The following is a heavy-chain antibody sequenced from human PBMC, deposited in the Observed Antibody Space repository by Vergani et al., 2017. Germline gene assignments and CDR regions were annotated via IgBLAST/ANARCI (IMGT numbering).Heavy chain of an antibody. D-gene: IGHD3-22*01. CDR3: ARVSTITMIVVVIHHYFDY. Sequence: EVQLVESGGGLIHPGGSLRLSCEGSGFSFSGYWMHWVRQSPEKGLEWVANIKQDGSEKYYVDSVKGRFTISRDNAKNSLYLQMNSLRAEDTAVYYCARVSTITMIVVVIHHYFDYWGQGTLVTVSS. CDR2: IKQDGSEK. CDR1: GFSFSGYW. J-gene: IGHJ4*02. V-gene: IGHV3-7*01.